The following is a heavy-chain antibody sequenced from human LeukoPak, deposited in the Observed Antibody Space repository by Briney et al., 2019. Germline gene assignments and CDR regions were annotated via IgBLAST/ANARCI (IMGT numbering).Heavy chain of an antibody. CDR1: GGSISSYY. CDR3: ARDDLRRYSGPRGAFDI. J-gene: IGHJ3*02. Sequence: PSETLSLTCTVSGGSISSYYWSWIRQPAGKGLEWIGRIYTSGSTNYNPSLKSRVTMSVDTSKNQFSLELSSVTAADTAVYYCARDDLRRYSGPRGAFDIWGQGTMVTVSS. V-gene: IGHV4-4*07. D-gene: IGHD5-12*01. CDR2: IYTSGST.